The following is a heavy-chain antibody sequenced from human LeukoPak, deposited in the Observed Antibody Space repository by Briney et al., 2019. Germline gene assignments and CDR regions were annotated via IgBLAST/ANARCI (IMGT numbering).Heavy chain of an antibody. J-gene: IGHJ3*02. Sequence: SETLSLTCTVSGGSVSSYYWSWIRQAAGKGLAWIGRIYTSGSINYNPSLKSRVTMSVDTSKNQFSLKLSSVTAADTAVYYCARDIRSDAFDIWGQGTMVTVSS. CDR2: IYTSGSI. CDR1: GGSVSSYY. V-gene: IGHV4-4*07. CDR3: ARDIRSDAFDI.